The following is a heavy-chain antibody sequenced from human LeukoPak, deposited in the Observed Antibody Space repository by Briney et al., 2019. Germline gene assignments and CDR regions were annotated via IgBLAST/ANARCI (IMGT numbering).Heavy chain of an antibody. V-gene: IGHV3-33*01. CDR2: IWYDGSNK. CDR1: GFTFSSYG. D-gene: IGHD3-9*01. J-gene: IGHJ4*02. CDR3: ARGSLYFDWFIMGY. Sequence: GGSLILSCSASGFTFSSYGMHWVRQAPGKGLEWVAVIWYDGSNKYYADSVKGRFTISRDNSKNTLYLQMNSLRAEDTAVYYCARGSLYFDWFIMGYWGQGTLVTVSS.